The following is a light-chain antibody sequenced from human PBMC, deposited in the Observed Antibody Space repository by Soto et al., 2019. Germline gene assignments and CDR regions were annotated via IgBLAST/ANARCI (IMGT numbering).Light chain of an antibody. CDR3: CSYAGSSTFLV. CDR1: GSDVGNYNL. CDR2: EVS. Sequence: QSVLTQPASVSGSPGQSITISYTGTGSDVGNYNLVSWYQQHPGKAPKLMIYEVSKRPSGVSNRFSGSKSGNTASLTISGLQAEDEADYYCCSYAGSSTFLVFGGGTKVTVL. J-gene: IGLJ2*01. V-gene: IGLV2-23*02.